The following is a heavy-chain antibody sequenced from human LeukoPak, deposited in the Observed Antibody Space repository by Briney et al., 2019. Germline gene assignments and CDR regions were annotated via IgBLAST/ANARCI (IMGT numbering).Heavy chain of an antibody. Sequence: PGGSLRLSCAASGFTFNDYYMTWIRQAPGRGLEWLSYISNSGRTIYYADSVKGRFTISRDNAKNSLHLQMNSLRAEDTAVYYCARSRSGDSSGYSYWGQGTLVTVSS. CDR1: GFTFNDYY. V-gene: IGHV3-11*04. CDR2: ISNSGRTI. CDR3: ARSRSGDSSGYSY. J-gene: IGHJ4*02. D-gene: IGHD3-22*01.